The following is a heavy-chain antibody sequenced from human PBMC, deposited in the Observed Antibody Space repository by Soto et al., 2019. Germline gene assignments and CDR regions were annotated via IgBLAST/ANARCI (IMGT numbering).Heavy chain of an antibody. D-gene: IGHD3-3*01. Sequence: QVPLVQSGAEVKKPGASVKVSCKASGYTFTGYYMHWVRQAPGQGLEWMGWINPNSGGTNYAQKFQGWVTMTRDTSISTAYMELSRLRSDDTAVYYCARGGLEWLLPRDYFDYWGQGTLVTVSS. CDR2: INPNSGGT. CDR1: GYTFTGYY. CDR3: ARGGLEWLLPRDYFDY. J-gene: IGHJ4*02. V-gene: IGHV1-2*04.